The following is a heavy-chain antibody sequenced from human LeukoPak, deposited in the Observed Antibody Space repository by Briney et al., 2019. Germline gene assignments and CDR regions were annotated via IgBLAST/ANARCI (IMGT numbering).Heavy chain of an antibody. V-gene: IGHV4-38-2*01. J-gene: IGHJ4*02. Sequence: SETLSLTCAVSGYSISSGYYWGWIRQPPRKGLEWIGSISHSAITYHNPSLKSRVTISIDTSKNQFSLKLSSVTAADTAVYYCATLYGSGSRYFAYWGQGALVTVSS. D-gene: IGHD3-10*01. CDR2: ISHSAIT. CDR3: ATLYGSGSRYFAY. CDR1: GYSISSGYY.